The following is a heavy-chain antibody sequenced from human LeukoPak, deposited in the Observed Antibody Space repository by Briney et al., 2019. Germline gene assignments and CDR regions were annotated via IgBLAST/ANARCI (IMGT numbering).Heavy chain of an antibody. J-gene: IGHJ3*02. V-gene: IGHV4-34*01. CDR3: ARGGNCSGGSCYLKDDAFDI. D-gene: IGHD2-15*01. CDR1: GGSFSGYY. Sequence: SETLSLTCAVYGGSFSGYYWSWIRQPPGKGLEWIGEINHSGSTNYNPSLTSRVTISVDTSKNQFSLKLSSVTAADTAVYYCARGGNCSGGSCYLKDDAFDIWGQGTMVTVSS. CDR2: INHSGST.